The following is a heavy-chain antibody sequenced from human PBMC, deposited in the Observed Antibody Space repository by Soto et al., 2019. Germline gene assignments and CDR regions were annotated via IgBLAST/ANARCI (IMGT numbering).Heavy chain of an antibody. CDR3: ARDASGLPRYFDWLLASHLDY. D-gene: IGHD3-9*01. V-gene: IGHV3-33*01. CDR1: GFTFSSYG. CDR2: IWYDGSNK. Sequence: GGSLRLSCAASGFTFSSYGMHWVRQAPGKGLEWVAVIWYDGSNKYYADSVKGRFTLSRDNSKNTLYLQMNSLRAEDTAVSYCARDASGLPRYFDWLLASHLDYWGKGPRVTVSP. J-gene: IGHJ4*02.